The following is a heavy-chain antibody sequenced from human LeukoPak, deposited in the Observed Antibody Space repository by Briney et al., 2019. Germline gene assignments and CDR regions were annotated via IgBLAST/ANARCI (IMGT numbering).Heavy chain of an antibody. V-gene: IGHV3-11*01. CDR2: ISSSGSTI. CDR3: AKVLSSGWYYDY. CDR1: GFTFSDYY. Sequence: GGSLRLSCAASGFTFSDYYMSWIRQAPGKGLEWVSYISSSGSTIYYADSVKGRFTISRDNAKNSLYLQMNSLRAEDTAVYYCAKVLSSGWYYDYWGQGTLVTVSS. D-gene: IGHD6-19*01. J-gene: IGHJ4*02.